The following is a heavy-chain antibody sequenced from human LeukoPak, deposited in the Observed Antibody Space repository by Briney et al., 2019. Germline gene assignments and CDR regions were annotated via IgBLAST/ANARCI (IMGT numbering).Heavy chain of an antibody. CDR1: GFTFSSYA. J-gene: IGHJ4*02. D-gene: IGHD2-15*01. CDR2: ISYDGSNK. V-gene: IGHV3-30-3*02. CDR3: AKYAPLVGYCSGGSCGNYFDY. Sequence: QPGGSLRLSCAASGFTFSSYAMHWVRQAPGKGLEWVAVISYDGSNKYYADSVKGRFTISRDNSKNTLYLQMNSLRAEDTAVYYCAKYAPLVGYCSGGSCGNYFDYWGQGTLVTVSS.